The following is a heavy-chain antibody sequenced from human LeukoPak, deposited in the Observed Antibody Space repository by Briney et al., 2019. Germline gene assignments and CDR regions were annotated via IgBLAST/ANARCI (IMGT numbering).Heavy chain of an antibody. V-gene: IGHV5-51*01. CDR3: ARVVAANVEYFQH. CDR1: GYSFTSYW. CDR2: IYPGDSDT. Sequence: GESLKISCKGSGYSFTSYWIGWVRQMPGKGLEWMGIIYPGDSDTRYSPSFQGQVTISADKSISTAYLQWSSLKASDTAMYYCARVVAANVEYFQHWGQGTLVTVSS. J-gene: IGHJ1*01. D-gene: IGHD2-15*01.